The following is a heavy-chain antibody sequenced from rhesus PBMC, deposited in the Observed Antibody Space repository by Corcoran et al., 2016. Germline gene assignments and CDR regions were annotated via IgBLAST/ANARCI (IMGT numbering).Heavy chain of an antibody. D-gene: IGHD2-27*01. CDR3: ARSGYCSGIYCYAYFEF. Sequence: QVQLQESGPGLVKPSETLSLTCAVSGGSVSSSNWWSWIRQPPGKGLEWIWYISGSSGSTYYNPSLKSRFTISTDTSKNQFSLKLSSVTAADTAVYYCARSGYCSGIYCYAYFEFWGQGALVTVSS. V-gene: IGHV4-65*01. CDR2: ISGSSGST. CDR1: GGSVSSSNW. J-gene: IGHJ1*01.